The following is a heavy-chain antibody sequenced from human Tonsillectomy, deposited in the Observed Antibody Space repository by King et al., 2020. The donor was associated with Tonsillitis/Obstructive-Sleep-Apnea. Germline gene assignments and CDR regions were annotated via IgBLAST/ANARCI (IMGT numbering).Heavy chain of an antibody. J-gene: IGHJ5*02. CDR3: TRRSSSSLSNWFDP. Sequence: VQLVESGGGLVQPGGSLKISCAASAFTFSGSAMHWVRQASGKGLEWVGRIRSKANSYATAYAASVKGRFTISRDDSKNTAYLQMNSLKTEDTAMYYCTRRSSSSLSNWFDPWGQGSLVTVSS. CDR1: AFTFSGSA. D-gene: IGHD6-6*01. V-gene: IGHV3-73*02. CDR2: IRSKANSYAT.